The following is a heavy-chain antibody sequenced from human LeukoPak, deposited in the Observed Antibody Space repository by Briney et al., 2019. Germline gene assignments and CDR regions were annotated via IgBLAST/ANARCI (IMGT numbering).Heavy chain of an antibody. CDR1: GFTFSSYG. CDR2: IRYDGSNK. D-gene: IGHD1-26*01. CDR3: AKDPSPNQIVGASTFDY. V-gene: IGHV3-30*02. J-gene: IGHJ4*02. Sequence: GGSLRLSCVASGFTFSSYGMHWVRQAPGKGLEGVAFIRYDGSNKYYGDSVKGRFTISRDNSKNTLYLQMNSLRAEDTAVYYRAKDPSPNQIVGASTFDYWGQGTLVTGSS.